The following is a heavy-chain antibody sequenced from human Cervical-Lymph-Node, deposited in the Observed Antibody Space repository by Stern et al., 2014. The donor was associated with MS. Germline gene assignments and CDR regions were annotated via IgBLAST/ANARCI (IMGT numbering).Heavy chain of an antibody. D-gene: IGHD6-19*01. V-gene: IGHV1-2*04. Sequence: QMQLVQSGAEVKKPGASVKVSCKASGYTFTGYYMHWVRQAPGQGLEWMGWINPNSGGTNYAQKFQGWVTMTRDTSISTAYMELSRLRSDDTAVYYCAREEVAVAGYYGMDVWGQGTTVTVSS. CDR3: AREEVAVAGYYGMDV. CDR1: GYTFTGYY. CDR2: INPNSGGT. J-gene: IGHJ6*02.